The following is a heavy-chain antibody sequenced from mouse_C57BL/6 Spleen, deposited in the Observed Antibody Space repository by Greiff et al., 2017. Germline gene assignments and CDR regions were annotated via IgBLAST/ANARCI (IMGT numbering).Heavy chain of an antibody. CDR1: GYTFTSYW. CDR3: ARSGTTPAWFAY. J-gene: IGHJ3*01. Sequence: QVQLQQPGAELVMPGASVKLSCKASGYTFTSYWMHWVKQRPGQGLEWIGEIDPSDSYTNYNQKFKGKSTLTVDKSSSTAYMQLSSLTSEDSAVYYCARSGTTPAWFAYWGQGTLVTVSA. D-gene: IGHD1-3*01. V-gene: IGHV1-69*01. CDR2: IDPSDSYT.